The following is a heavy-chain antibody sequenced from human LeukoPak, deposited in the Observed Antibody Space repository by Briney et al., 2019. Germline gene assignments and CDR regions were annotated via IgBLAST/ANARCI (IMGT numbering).Heavy chain of an antibody. CDR3: ARVHTYNSGFYYSYYMDV. J-gene: IGHJ6*03. V-gene: IGHV3-11*04. Sequence: GGSLRLSCAASGFTFSDYYMSWIRQAPGKGLEWVSYISSGGSTIDYADSVKGRFTISRDNTKNSLYLQMNSLRAEDTAVYYCARVHTYNSGFYYSYYMDVWGKGTTVTVSS. D-gene: IGHD1-14*01. CDR2: ISSGGSTI. CDR1: GFTFSDYY.